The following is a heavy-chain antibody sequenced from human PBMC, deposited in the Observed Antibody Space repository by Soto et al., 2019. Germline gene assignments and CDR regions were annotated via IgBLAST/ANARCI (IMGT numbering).Heavy chain of an antibody. CDR3: ARPAAAAGPFDY. J-gene: IGHJ4*02. Sequence: SVKVSCKASGGTFSSYAISWVRQAPGQGLEWMGGIIPIFGTANYAQKFQGRVTITADESTSTAYMELSSLRSEDAAVYYCARPAAAAGPFDYWGQGTLVTVSS. V-gene: IGHV1-69*13. CDR2: IIPIFGTA. CDR1: GGTFSSYA. D-gene: IGHD6-13*01.